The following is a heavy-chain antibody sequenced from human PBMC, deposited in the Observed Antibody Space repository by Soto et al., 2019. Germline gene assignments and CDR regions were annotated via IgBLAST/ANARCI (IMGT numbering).Heavy chain of an antibody. V-gene: IGHV4-59*01. J-gene: IGHJ4*02. CDR1: GGSISDYY. D-gene: IGHD3-22*01. Sequence: QVQLQESGSGLVKPSETLSLTCTVSGGSISDYYWSWIRQPPGKGLEWIGYIYYGWNTNYNPSLKSRVTISVDTSKNQFSLKLISVTAADTAVYYCARDREYYESSGLYFDYWGQGTLVTVSS. CDR2: IYYGWNT. CDR3: ARDREYYESSGLYFDY.